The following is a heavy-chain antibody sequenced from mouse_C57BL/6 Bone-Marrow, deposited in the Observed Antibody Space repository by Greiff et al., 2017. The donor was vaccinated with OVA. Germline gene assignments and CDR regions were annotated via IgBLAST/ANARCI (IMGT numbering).Heavy chain of an antibody. CDR3: ARPGYYGSSLFAY. V-gene: IGHV5-17*01. CDR1: GFTFSDYG. J-gene: IGHJ3*01. CDR2: ISSGSSTI. Sequence: DVKLQESGGGLVKPGGSLKLSCAASGFTFSDYGMHWVRQAPEKGLEWVAYISSGSSTIYYADTVKGRFTISRDNAKNTLFLQMTSLRSEDTAMYYCARPGYYGSSLFAYWGQGTLVTVSA. D-gene: IGHD1-1*01.